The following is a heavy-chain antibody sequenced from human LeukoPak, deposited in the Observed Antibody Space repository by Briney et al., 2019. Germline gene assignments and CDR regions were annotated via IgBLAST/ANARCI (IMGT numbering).Heavy chain of an antibody. CDR2: INPNSGGT. D-gene: IGHD3-3*01. CDR3: ARETKLEWLLIFDY. J-gene: IGHJ4*02. CDR1: GYTFTGYY. V-gene: IGHV1-2*06. Sequence: ASVKVSCKXSGYTFTGYYMHWVRQAPGQGLEWMGRINPNSGGTNYAQKFQGRVTMTRDTSISTAYMELSRLRSDDTAVYYCARETKLEWLLIFDYWGQGTLVTVSS.